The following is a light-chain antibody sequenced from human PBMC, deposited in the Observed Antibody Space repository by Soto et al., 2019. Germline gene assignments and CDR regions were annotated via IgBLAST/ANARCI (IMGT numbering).Light chain of an antibody. CDR3: QQYRMSPNT. Sequence: EIMLTQAPGTLSLSPGDRATLSCRASQSVSGSYLAWYQLRPGQVPRLLIYGASTRATGIPDRFTGSGSGRDFSLTIRGLKPEDFAVYFCQQYRMSPNTFGQGTRLEIK. J-gene: IGKJ5*01. CDR1: QSVSGSY. CDR2: GAS. V-gene: IGKV3-20*01.